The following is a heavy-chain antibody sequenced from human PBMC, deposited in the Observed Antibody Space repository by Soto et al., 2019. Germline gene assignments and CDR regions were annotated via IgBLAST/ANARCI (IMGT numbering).Heavy chain of an antibody. Sequence: GWSRRLSCTASGFTFSNYAMTWVRQAPGKGLEWVSLISGNGNNMGYADSVQGRFTISRDTSRNSLFLQMSSLRAEDTAVYYCARKLVGAYYFDYWGQGSLVTASS. V-gene: IGHV3-23*01. CDR3: ARKLVGAYYFDY. J-gene: IGHJ4*02. CDR2: ISGNGNNM. CDR1: GFTFSNYA. D-gene: IGHD1-26*01.